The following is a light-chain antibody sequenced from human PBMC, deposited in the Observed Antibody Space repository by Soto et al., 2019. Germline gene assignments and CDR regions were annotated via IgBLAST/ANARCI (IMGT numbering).Light chain of an antibody. V-gene: IGKV3-20*01. CDR3: QQLSSSPLS. CDR1: QSIASSY. Sequence: EIVLTQSPGTLSLSPGERATLSCRASQSIASSYLAWYQQRPGQPPRLLLYRTFNRATGIPDRFSGGGSGTDFTLTISRLEPEDFAVYFCQQLSSSPLSFGGWNKVDIK. J-gene: IGKJ4*01. CDR2: RTF.